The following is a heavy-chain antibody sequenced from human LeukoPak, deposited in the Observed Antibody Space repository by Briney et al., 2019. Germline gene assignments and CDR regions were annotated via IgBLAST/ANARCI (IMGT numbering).Heavy chain of an antibody. J-gene: IGHJ4*02. CDR2: VHYSGST. CDR3: ARGHIESSGYDLFDY. CDR1: GDSLSSYY. Sequence: PSETLSLTCTVSGDSLSSYYWSWIRQAPGKGLEWIGYVHYSGSTDYSPSLKSRVIISEDTSKNQFSLELNSVTAADTAVYYCARGHIESSGYDLFDYWGQGTLVTVSS. D-gene: IGHD5-18*01. V-gene: IGHV4-59*01.